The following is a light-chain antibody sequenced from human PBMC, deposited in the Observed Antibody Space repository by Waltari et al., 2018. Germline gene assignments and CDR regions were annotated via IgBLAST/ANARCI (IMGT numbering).Light chain of an antibody. V-gene: IGKV1-33*01. Sequence: DIQMTQSPSSLSASVGDRVTITCQASQDIRDYLNWYQQKSGEAPKLLIYESSSLQGGVPSRFSGSGFGTDFTFTISNLQPEDVATYYCQQYDNLLPTFGGGTKVEIK. CDR2: ESS. J-gene: IGKJ4*01. CDR3: QQYDNLLPT. CDR1: QDIRDY.